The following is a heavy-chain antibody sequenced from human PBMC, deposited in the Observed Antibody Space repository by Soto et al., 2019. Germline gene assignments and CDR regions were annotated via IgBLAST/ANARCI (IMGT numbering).Heavy chain of an antibody. CDR3: SRMESFGSLNWFDP. Sequence: ASVKVSCKASGYTFTNNDVSWVRQATGQGLEWMGWMNPGSGETGYAQKVQGRVTMTRDISIATAYMELNSLTSEDTAIYYCSRMESFGSLNWFDPWGQGTLVTVSS. V-gene: IGHV1-8*02. D-gene: IGHD5-18*01. CDR1: GYTFTNND. CDR2: MNPGSGET. J-gene: IGHJ5*02.